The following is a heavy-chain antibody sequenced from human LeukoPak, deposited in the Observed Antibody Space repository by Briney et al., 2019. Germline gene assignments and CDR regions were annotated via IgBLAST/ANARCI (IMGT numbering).Heavy chain of an antibody. J-gene: IGHJ3*02. CDR2: IKQDGSQK. CDR1: GFTSSRYW. Sequence: GGSLRLSCVASGFTSSRYWMTWFRQAPGKGLEWVANIKQDGSQKNYVDSVKGRFTISRDNAKKSLYLQMNSLRGEDAAVYFCARGGTYDIWGQGTRVTVSS. V-gene: IGHV3-7*01. CDR3: ARGGTYDI.